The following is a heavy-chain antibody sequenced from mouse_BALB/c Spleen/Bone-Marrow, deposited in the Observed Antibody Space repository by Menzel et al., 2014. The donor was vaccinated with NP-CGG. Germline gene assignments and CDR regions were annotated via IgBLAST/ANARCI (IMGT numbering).Heavy chain of an antibody. CDR2: INPYNGDT. D-gene: IGHD2-1*01. CDR1: GYSFTGYF. Sequence: EVQLQQSGPELVKPGASVKISCKASGYSFTGYFMNWVMQSHGKSLEWIGRINPYNGDTFYSQKFKGKATLTVDKSSSTAHMELRSLASEDSAVYYCARGGNYQAWFAYWGQGTLVTVSA. J-gene: IGHJ3*01. V-gene: IGHV1-20*02. CDR3: ARGGNYQAWFAY.